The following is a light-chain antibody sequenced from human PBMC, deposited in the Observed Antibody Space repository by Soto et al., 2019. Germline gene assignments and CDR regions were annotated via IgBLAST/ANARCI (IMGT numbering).Light chain of an antibody. V-gene: IGLV2-14*03. CDR3: SSFTRSNSYV. CDR1: SSDVGAYNY. CDR2: DVS. Sequence: QSVLTQPASVSGSPGQSITISCTGTSSDVGAYNYVSWYQQHPGKVPKLMIYDVSDRPSGVSNRFSGSKSGNTASLTISGLQAEDEADYYGSSFTRSNSYVFGTGTKLTVL. J-gene: IGLJ1*01.